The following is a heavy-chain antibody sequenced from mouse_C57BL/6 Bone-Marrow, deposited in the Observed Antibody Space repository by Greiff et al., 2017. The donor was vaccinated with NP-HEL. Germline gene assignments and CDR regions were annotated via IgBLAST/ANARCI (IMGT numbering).Heavy chain of an antibody. V-gene: IGHV5-4*01. CDR2: ISDGGSYT. Sequence: EVHLVESGGGLVKPGGSLKLSCAASGFTFSSYAMSWVRQTPEKRLEWVATISDGGSYTYYPDNVKGRFTISRDNAKNNLYLQMSHLKSEDTAMYYGARDEGYEYWGQGTLVTVSA. J-gene: IGHJ3*01. CDR3: ARDEGYEY. CDR1: GFTFSSYA. D-gene: IGHD3-1*01.